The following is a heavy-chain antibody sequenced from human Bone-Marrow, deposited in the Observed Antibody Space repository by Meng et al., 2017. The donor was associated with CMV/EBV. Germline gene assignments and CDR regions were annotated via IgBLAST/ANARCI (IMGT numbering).Heavy chain of an antibody. J-gene: IGHJ5*02. Sequence: SETLSLTCTVSGGSISSSSYYWGWIRQPPGKGLEWIGSIYYSGSTYYNPSLKSRVTISVDTSKNQFSLKLSSVTAADTAVYYCGFDYGGRELDNWFDPWGQGPLVTGSS. V-gene: IGHV4-39*01. CDR1: GGSISSSSYY. CDR2: IYYSGST. CDR3: GFDYGGRELDNWFDP. D-gene: IGHD4/OR15-4a*01.